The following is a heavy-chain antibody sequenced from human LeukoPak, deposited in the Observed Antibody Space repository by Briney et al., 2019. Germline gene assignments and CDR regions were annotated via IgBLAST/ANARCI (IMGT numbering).Heavy chain of an antibody. V-gene: IGHV3-23*01. CDR2: ISGSGGST. J-gene: IGHJ6*03. CDR1: GFTFSSYG. CDR3: AREGGRGDYGSGSYIYYYYYMDV. Sequence: GGSLRLSCAASGFTFSSYGMSWVRQAPGKGLEWVSAISGSGGSTYYADSVKGRFTISRDNSKNTLYLQMNSPRAEDTAVYYCAREGGRGDYGSGSYIYYYYYMDVWGKGTTVTISS. D-gene: IGHD3-10*01.